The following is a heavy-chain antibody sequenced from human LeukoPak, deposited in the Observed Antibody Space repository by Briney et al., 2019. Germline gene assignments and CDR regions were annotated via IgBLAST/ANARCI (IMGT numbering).Heavy chain of an antibody. CDR2: IIPIFGTA. CDR1: GGTFSSYA. Sequence: GASVKVSCKASGGTFSSYAISWVRQAPGQGLEWMGRIIPIFGTANYAQKFQGRVTITTDESTSTAYMELSSLRSEDTAVYYCATLTPWSGDDGGDLDYWGQGTLVTVSS. V-gene: IGHV1-69*05. D-gene: IGHD3-3*01. CDR3: ATLTPWSGDDGGDLDY. J-gene: IGHJ4*02.